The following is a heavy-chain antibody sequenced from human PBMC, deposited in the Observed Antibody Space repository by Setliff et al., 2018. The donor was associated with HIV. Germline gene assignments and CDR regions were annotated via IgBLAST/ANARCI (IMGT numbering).Heavy chain of an antibody. CDR2: IWYDGSDE. CDR3: TTGLQHHSSGFDY. Sequence: GGSLRLSCTASGFTFSSYGMNWVRQAPGKGLEWVAVIWYDGSDEYYADSVKGRFTISRDDSKNTVYLQMNSLRAEDTAVYYCTTGLQHHSSGFDYWGQGTLVTAPQ. J-gene: IGHJ4*02. CDR1: GFTFSSYG. V-gene: IGHV3-33*01. D-gene: IGHD6-19*01.